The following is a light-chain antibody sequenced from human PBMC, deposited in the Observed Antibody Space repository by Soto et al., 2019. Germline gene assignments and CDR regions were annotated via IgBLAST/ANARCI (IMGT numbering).Light chain of an antibody. CDR1: QGVSSN. CDR3: QQYNNCTPWT. Sequence: EIVMTQSPATLSVSPGERATLSCRASQGVSSNLAWYQQKPGQTPRLRIYGAPTRATGSTARFSGSGSGTESTPTISSLQSEAFVVSYYQQYNNCTPWTFGQGTKVEIK. V-gene: IGKV3-15*01. J-gene: IGKJ1*01. CDR2: GAP.